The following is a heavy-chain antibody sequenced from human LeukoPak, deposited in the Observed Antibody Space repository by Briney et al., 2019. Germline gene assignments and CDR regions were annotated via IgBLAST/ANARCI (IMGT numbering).Heavy chain of an antibody. Sequence: PGGSLRLSCTASGFTFNTYSMNWVRQAPGKGLEWVSYISSSSDTIYYADSVKGRFTISRDNAKNSLYLQMNSLRAEDSAVYYCATGDITLASRGFAFDIWGQGKMVTVSS. CDR1: GFTFNTYS. CDR2: ISSSSDTI. J-gene: IGHJ3*02. D-gene: IGHD6-19*01. CDR3: ATGDITLASRGFAFDI. V-gene: IGHV3-48*01.